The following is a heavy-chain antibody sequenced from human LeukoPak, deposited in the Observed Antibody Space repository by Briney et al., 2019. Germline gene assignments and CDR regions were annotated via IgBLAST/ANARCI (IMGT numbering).Heavy chain of an antibody. Sequence: GVSLRLSCAASGFTFSSYGMHWVRQAPGKGLEWVAVISYDGSNKYYADSVKGRFTISRDNSKNTLYLQMNSLRAEDTAVYYCMVRGGITDYWGQGTLVTVSS. D-gene: IGHD3-10*01. CDR1: GFTFSSYG. J-gene: IGHJ4*02. CDR3: MVRGGITDY. CDR2: ISYDGSNK. V-gene: IGHV3-30*03.